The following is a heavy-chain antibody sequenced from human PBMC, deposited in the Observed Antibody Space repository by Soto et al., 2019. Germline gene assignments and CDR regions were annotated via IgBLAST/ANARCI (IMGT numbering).Heavy chain of an antibody. V-gene: IGHV3-9*01. CDR1: GFTFDDYA. Sequence: GGSLRLSCAASGFTFDDYAMHWVRQAPGKGLEWVSGISWNSGSIGYADSVKGRFTISRDNAKNSLYLQMNSLRAEDTALYYCAKDPGADLWGQGTMVTV. J-gene: IGHJ3*01. CDR2: ISWNSGSI. CDR3: AKDPGADL. D-gene: IGHD3-10*01.